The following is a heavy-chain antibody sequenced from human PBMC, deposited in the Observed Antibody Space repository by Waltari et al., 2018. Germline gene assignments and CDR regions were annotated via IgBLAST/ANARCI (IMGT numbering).Heavy chain of an antibody. CDR2: LYPGCSDT. J-gene: IGHJ4*02. V-gene: IGHV5-51*01. CDR3: AGGSGAARSEAFIAS. D-gene: IGHD6-6*01. Sequence: EVQLVQSGAEVKKPGESLKISCKGSGYSFTSYWIGWVRQMPGKGLEWMSILYPGCSDTSYSPSFQGQVTISADKSFSTAYLQWCNLKASDTAMSYCAGGSGAARSEAFIASCGQGTLVTVSS. CDR1: GYSFTSYW.